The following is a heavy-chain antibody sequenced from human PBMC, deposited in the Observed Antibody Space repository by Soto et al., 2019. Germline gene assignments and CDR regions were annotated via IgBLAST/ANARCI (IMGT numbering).Heavy chain of an antibody. J-gene: IGHJ4*02. CDR3: AGDLVSSSGSLGH. Sequence: EVQLVESGGGIVQPGGSLRLSCEASGFTFSTYWMHWVRQAPGKGLVWVSRIRGDGNDANYADSVRGRFSISRDNAKSTLYLQMNSLRAEDTAVYYCAGDLVSSSGSLGHWGQGTLVTVSS. CDR2: IRGDGNDA. CDR1: GFTFSTYW. D-gene: IGHD3-10*01. V-gene: IGHV3-74*01.